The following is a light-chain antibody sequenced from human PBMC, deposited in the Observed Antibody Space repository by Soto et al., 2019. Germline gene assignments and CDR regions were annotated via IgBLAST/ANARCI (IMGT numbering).Light chain of an antibody. Sequence: QSVLTQPASVSGSPGQSITISCTGTSSDVGGYNYVSWYQQHPDKAPKLVIYDVSNRPSGVSNRFSASKSGNTASLTISGLHAEDEADYYCISYTRSGTRVFGGGTKVTVL. CDR1: SSDVGGYNY. CDR2: DVS. CDR3: ISYTRSGTRV. V-gene: IGLV2-14*03. J-gene: IGLJ3*02.